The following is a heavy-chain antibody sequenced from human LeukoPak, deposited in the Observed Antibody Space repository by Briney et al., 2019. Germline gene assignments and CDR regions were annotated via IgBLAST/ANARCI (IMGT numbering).Heavy chain of an antibody. V-gene: IGHV3-23*01. CDR3: AKSSYYDTSGFYREYYFDY. Sequence: PGGSLRLSCAASGFTLGNYAMSWVRQAPGKGLEWVSSMSSSGGSTYYADSVKGRSTFSRDNPKNTLYLQMNSLRAEDTAVYYCAKSSYYDTSGFYREYYFDYWGQGTLVTVSS. CDR2: MSSSGGST. J-gene: IGHJ4*02. D-gene: IGHD3-22*01. CDR1: GFTLGNYA.